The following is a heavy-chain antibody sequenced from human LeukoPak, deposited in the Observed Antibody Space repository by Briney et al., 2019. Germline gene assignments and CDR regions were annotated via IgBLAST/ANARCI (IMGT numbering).Heavy chain of an antibody. CDR2: IIPIFGAA. V-gene: IGHV1-69*13. D-gene: IGHD2-2*01. J-gene: IGHJ4*02. CDR3: ASDPPYTSSSAW. CDR1: GGTFSSYA. Sequence: GASVKVSCKASGGTFSSYAISWVRQAPGQGLEWMGGIIPIFGAANYAQMFQERVTLTWDVSTSTAYMVLSSLRSEDTAICYCASDPPYTSSSAWWGQGTLVTVSS.